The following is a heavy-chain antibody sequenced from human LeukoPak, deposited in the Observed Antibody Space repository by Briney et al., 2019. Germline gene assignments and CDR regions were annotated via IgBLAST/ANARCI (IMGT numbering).Heavy chain of an antibody. CDR2: ISGIGGNT. Sequence: LPGGSLRLSCAASGFTFNNYALSWVRQAPGMGLEWVSSISGIGGNTYYADSVKGRFTISRDNSKNALYLQMNSLRAEDTALYYCAKGLYYDLLTGYFHWGQGTLVTVSS. V-gene: IGHV3-23*01. D-gene: IGHD3-9*01. CDR1: GFTFNNYA. J-gene: IGHJ4*02. CDR3: AKGLYYDLLTGYFH.